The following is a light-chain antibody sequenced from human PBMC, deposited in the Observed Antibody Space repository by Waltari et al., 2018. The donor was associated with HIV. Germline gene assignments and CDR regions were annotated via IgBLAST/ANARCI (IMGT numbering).Light chain of an antibody. J-gene: IGLJ2*01. CDR3: GTWDSSLSAGL. CDR1: SSNIGNNY. V-gene: IGLV1-51*01. CDR2: DNN. Sequence: QSVLTQPPSVSAAPGQKVTIPCSGSSSNIGNNYVTWYQQLPGTAPKLLIYDNNKRPSRFPNRFSCSKSGTSATLGITGLQTGDEADYYCGTWDSSLSAGLFGGGTKLTVL.